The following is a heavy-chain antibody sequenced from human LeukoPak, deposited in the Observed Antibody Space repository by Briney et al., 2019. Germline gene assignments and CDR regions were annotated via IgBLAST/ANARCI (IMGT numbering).Heavy chain of an antibody. Sequence: SVKVSCKASGGTFSSYAISWVRQAPGQGLEWMGGIIPIFGTANYAQKFQGRVTITTDESTSAAYMELSSLRSEDTAVYYCASSRTGTTLEVDYWGQGTLVTVSS. CDR1: GGTFSSYA. V-gene: IGHV1-69*05. D-gene: IGHD1-1*01. CDR2: IIPIFGTA. J-gene: IGHJ4*02. CDR3: ASSRTGTTLEVDY.